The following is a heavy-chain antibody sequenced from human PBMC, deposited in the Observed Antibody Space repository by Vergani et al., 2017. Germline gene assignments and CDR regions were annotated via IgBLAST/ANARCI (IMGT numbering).Heavy chain of an antibody. CDR3: AKDLGTSSVGGWFDP. CDR2: ISLNSNSI. D-gene: IGHD6-6*01. Sequence: EVQLEESGGGLVLPGRSLRLSCVASGFTSAGYAMHWVRQAPGKGLELVSGISLNSNSIGDADSVKGRFTISRDNAKNSLYLQMNSLRAEDTALYYCAKDLGTSSVGGWFDPWGRETLVTVSS. CDR1: GFTSAGYA. V-gene: IGHV3-9*02. J-gene: IGHJ5*02.